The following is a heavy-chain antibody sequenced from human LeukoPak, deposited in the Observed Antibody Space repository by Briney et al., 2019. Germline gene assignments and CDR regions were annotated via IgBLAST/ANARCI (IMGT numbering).Heavy chain of an antibody. J-gene: IGHJ6*03. CDR3: ARGAQEYYYYMDV. CDR1: GFTFSSYS. Sequence: GGSLRLSCAASGFTFSSYSMNWVRQAPGKGLEWVSSISSSSSYIYYADSVKGRFTISRDNAKNSLYLQMNSLRAEDTAVYYCARGAQEYYYYMDVWGKGTTVTVSS. V-gene: IGHV3-21*01. CDR2: ISSSSSYI.